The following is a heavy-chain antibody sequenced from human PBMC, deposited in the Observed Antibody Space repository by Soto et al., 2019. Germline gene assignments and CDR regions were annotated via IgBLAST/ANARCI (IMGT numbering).Heavy chain of an antibody. D-gene: IGHD6-13*01. Sequence: KTSETLSLTCTVSGGSVSSGSYYWSWIRQPPGKGLEWIGYIYYSGSTNYNPSLKSRVTISVDTSKNQFSLKLSSVTAADTAVYYCARDSRDRAAAYYYYYYGMDVWGQGTTVTSP. CDR1: GGSVSSGSYY. V-gene: IGHV4-61*01. J-gene: IGHJ6*02. CDR3: ARDSRDRAAAYYYYYYGMDV. CDR2: IYYSGST.